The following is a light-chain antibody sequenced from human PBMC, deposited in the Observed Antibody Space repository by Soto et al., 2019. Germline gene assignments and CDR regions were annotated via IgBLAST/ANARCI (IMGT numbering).Light chain of an antibody. V-gene: IGLV2-14*01. J-gene: IGLJ1*01. CDR1: SSDVGAYDY. CDR3: SSYAGSNNFV. CDR2: EVN. Sequence: QSVLTQPASVSGSPGQSITISCTGTSSDVGAYDYVSWYQQHPGKGPKLMISEVNNRPSGVSNRFSGSKSGNTASLTISGLQAEDEADYYCSSYAGSNNFVFGTGTKVTVL.